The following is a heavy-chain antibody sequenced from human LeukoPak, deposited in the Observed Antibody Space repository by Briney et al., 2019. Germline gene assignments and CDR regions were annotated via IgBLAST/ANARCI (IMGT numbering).Heavy chain of an antibody. CDR3: ARVARRFLEWYYFDY. Sequence: GGSQRLSCAASGLTFSTYAMHWVRQAPGKGLEWVAVISYDGSSKYYADSVKGRFTISRDSSKNTLYLQMNSLRAEDTAVYYCARVARRFLEWYYFDYWGQGTLVTVSS. D-gene: IGHD3-3*01. CDR2: ISYDGSSK. CDR1: GLTFSTYA. J-gene: IGHJ4*02. V-gene: IGHV3-30-3*01.